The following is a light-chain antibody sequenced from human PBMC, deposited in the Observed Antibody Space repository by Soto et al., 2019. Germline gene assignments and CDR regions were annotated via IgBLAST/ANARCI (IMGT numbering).Light chain of an antibody. CDR3: SSYTSISSWV. J-gene: IGLJ3*02. V-gene: IGLV2-14*01. Sequence: QSVLTQPASVSGSPGQSITISCTGTSRVVGDYKYVSWHQQRPGKAPKLMIYEVNNRPSGVSNRFSGSKSGNTGSLTISGLQAEDDADYYCSSYTSISSWVFGGGTKLTVL. CDR2: EVN. CDR1: SRVVGDYKY.